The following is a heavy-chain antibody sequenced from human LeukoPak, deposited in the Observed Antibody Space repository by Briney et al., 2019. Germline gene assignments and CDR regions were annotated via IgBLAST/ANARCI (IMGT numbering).Heavy chain of an antibody. Sequence: SETLSLTCAVYGGSFSGYYWSWIRQPPGKGLEWIGEINHSGSTNYNPSLKSRVTISVDTSKNQFSLKLSSVTAADTAVYYCASSLWFGEFIFDYWGQGTLVTVSS. CDR1: GGSFSGYY. D-gene: IGHD3-10*01. CDR2: INHSGST. V-gene: IGHV4-34*01. J-gene: IGHJ4*02. CDR3: ASSLWFGEFIFDY.